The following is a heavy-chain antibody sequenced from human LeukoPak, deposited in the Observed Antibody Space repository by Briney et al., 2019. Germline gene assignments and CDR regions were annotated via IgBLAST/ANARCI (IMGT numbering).Heavy chain of an antibody. CDR2: IIPIFGTA. J-gene: IGHJ6*03. D-gene: IGHD4-17*01. CDR3: AGNVYGAGYYYYMDV. V-gene: IGHV1-69*13. Sequence: ASVKVPCKASGGTFSSYAISWVRQAPGQGLEWMGGIIPIFGTANYAQKFQGRVTITADESTSTAYMELSSLRSEDTAVYYCAGNVYGAGYYYYMDVWGKGTTVTVSS. CDR1: GGTFSSYA.